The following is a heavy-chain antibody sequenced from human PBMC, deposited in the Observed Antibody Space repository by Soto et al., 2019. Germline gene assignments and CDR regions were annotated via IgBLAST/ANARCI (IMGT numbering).Heavy chain of an antibody. Sequence: AETLSLTCTVSGSSISGFYWSWIRKSAGKGLEWIGRIYATGTTDYNPSLKSRVMMSVDTSKKQFSLKLRSVTAADTAVYYCVRDGTKTLRDWFDPWGQGISVTVSS. CDR1: GSSISGFY. V-gene: IGHV4-4*07. J-gene: IGHJ5*02. CDR3: VRDGTKTLRDWFDP. D-gene: IGHD1-1*01. CDR2: IYATGTT.